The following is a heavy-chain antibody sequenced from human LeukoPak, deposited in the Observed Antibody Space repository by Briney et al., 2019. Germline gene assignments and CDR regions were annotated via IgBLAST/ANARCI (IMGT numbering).Heavy chain of an antibody. J-gene: IGHJ4*02. Sequence: ASVKVSCKVSGYTLTELSMHWVRQAPGKGLEWMGGFDPEDGETIYAQKFQGRVTMTEDTSTDTAYMELSSLRSEDTAVYYCARAQDTYYYDSSGYYFDYWGQGTLVTVSS. D-gene: IGHD3-22*01. CDR2: FDPEDGET. CDR3: ARAQDTYYYDSSGYYFDY. V-gene: IGHV1-24*01. CDR1: GYTLTELS.